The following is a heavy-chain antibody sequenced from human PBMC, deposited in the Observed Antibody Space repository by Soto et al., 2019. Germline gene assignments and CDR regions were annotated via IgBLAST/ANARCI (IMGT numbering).Heavy chain of an antibody. J-gene: IGHJ6*03. CDR3: ARLDCSSTSCHLYYYYYMDV. D-gene: IGHD2-2*01. Sequence: PSETLSLTCTVSGGSISSSSYYWGWIRQPPGKGLEWIGSIYYSGSTYYNPSLKSRVTISVDTSKNQFSLKLSSVTAADTAVYYCARLDCSSTSCHLYYYYYMDVWGKGTTVTVSS. CDR1: GGSISSSSYY. CDR2: IYYSGST. V-gene: IGHV4-39*01.